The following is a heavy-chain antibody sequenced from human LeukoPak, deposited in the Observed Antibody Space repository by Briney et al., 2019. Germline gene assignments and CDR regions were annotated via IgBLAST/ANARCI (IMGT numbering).Heavy chain of an antibody. D-gene: IGHD1-1*01. CDR1: GDSSDNNGFY. CDR2: IYYSGST. J-gene: IGHJ4*02. Sequence: SETLSLTCTVSGDSSDNNGFYWGWIRQPPGKGLERIGNIYYSGSTYYNPSLKSRVTTSVDTSKNQFSLKLSSVTAADTAVYYCARGTRGSDSSFDFWGQGTLVTVSS. CDR3: ARGTRGSDSSFDF. V-gene: IGHV4-39*07.